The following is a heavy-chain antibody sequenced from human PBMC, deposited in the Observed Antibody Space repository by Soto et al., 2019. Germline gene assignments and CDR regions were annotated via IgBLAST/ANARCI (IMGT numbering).Heavy chain of an antibody. D-gene: IGHD6-19*01. J-gene: IGHJ5*02. Sequence: QSTLKESGPTLVKPTQPLTLTCTFSGFSCTTTGGGEGWICQPPVKALEWLALIYCDDDKRYRPSLKSRLTITRDTSKSHVVLTMTTMDPMDPATSSCAHRQAQSLVVAGTHDPWGEGILITV. CDR1: GFSCTTTGGG. V-gene: IGHV2-5*02. CDR2: IYCDDDK. CDR3: AHRQAQSLVVAGTHDP.